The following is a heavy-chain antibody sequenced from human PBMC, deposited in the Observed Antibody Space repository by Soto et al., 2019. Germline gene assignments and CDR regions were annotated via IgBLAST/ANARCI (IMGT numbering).Heavy chain of an antibody. CDR1: GGSISSYY. Sequence: PSETLSLTCTVSGGSISSYYWSWIRQPPGKGLEWIGYIYYSGSTNYNPSLKSRVTISVDTSKNQFSLKLSSVTAADTAVYYCARSSISSGWYDGWFDPWGQGTLVTVSS. J-gene: IGHJ5*02. CDR2: IYYSGST. CDR3: ARSSISSGWYDGWFDP. V-gene: IGHV4-59*08. D-gene: IGHD6-19*01.